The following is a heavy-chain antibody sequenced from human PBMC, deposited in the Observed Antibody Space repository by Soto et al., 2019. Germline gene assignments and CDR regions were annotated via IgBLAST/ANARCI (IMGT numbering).Heavy chain of an antibody. D-gene: IGHD6-13*01. CDR1: GFSFSSYA. CDR3: AKGDRGSSWRHDY. J-gene: IGHJ4*02. V-gene: IGHV3-30*18. CDR2: ISYDGSNK. Sequence: QVQLVESGGGVVQPGRSLRLSCAVSGFSFSSYAMHWVRQAPGKGLEWVAVISYDGSNKYYADSVKGRFTISRDNSKNTLYLQMNSLRGEDTAVYYCAKGDRGSSWRHDYWGQGTLVTVSS.